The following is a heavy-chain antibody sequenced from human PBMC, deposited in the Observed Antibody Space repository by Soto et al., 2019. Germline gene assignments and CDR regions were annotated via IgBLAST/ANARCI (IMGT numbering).Heavy chain of an antibody. CDR2: ISYDGSNK. Sequence: PGGSLRLSCAASGFTLSSYGMHWVRQAPGKGLEWVAVISYDGSNKYYADSVKGRFTISRDNSKNTLYLQMNSLRAEDTAVYYCANNGYYDSSGYPDYWGQGTLVTVSS. J-gene: IGHJ4*02. CDR3: ANNGYYDSSGYPDY. CDR1: GFTLSSYG. D-gene: IGHD3-22*01. V-gene: IGHV3-30*18.